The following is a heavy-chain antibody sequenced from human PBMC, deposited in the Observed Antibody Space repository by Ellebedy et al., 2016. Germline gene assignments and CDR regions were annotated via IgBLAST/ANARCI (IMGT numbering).Heavy chain of an antibody. CDR2: MNPNSGNT. J-gene: IGHJ6*03. CDR3: ARTVGSGPRGDYCIDD. Sequence: ASVKVSCKTSGYTFTIFDINWVRQATGQGLEWMGWMNPNSGNTGYAQKFQGRVTMTSDTSISTAYMELSSLPSEDTAVYYCARTVGSGPRGDYCIDDWGKGTTVTGSS. D-gene: IGHD2-2*03. V-gene: IGHV1-8*01. CDR1: GYTFTIFD.